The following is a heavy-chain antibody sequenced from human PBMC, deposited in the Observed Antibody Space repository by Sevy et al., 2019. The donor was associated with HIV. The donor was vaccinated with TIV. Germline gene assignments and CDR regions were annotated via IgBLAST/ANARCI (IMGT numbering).Heavy chain of an antibody. J-gene: IGHJ4*02. V-gene: IGHV1-18*01. Sequence: ASVKVSCKASGYTFTSYGISWVRQAPGQGLEWMGWISAYNGNTNYAQKLQGRVTMTTDTSTSTAYMELRSLRSDDTAVYYCARDLGVRGDRWYYFDYWGQGTLVTVSS. D-gene: IGHD2-15*01. CDR3: ARDLGVRGDRWYYFDY. CDR1: GYTFTSYG. CDR2: ISAYNGNT.